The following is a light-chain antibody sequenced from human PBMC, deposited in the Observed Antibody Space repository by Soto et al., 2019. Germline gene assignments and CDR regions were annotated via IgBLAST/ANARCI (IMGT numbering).Light chain of an antibody. CDR2: EVR. CDR1: MRDDGAYNL. Sequence: QSALTQPASVSGSAGQSITISCSGTMRDDGAYNLVSWYQQHPGTAPKLIIYEVRNRPSGISSRFSGSRSGNTASLTISGLQAEDEGDYYCSAYTARSTLVFGGGTKVTVL. J-gene: IGLJ3*02. V-gene: IGLV2-14*01. CDR3: SAYTARSTLV.